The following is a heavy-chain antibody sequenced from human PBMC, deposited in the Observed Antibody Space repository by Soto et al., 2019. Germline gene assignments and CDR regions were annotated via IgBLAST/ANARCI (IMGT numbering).Heavy chain of an antibody. CDR1: WFTACTNY. Sequence: AGSVILCYEASWFTACTNYMPWVRQAPGKGLEWVSVIYSGGSTYYADSVKGRFTISRDNSKNTLHLQMNSLRAEDTALYYCAKKEEYDHVWGTSPSDCGQGT. D-gene: IGHD3-16*01. CDR2: IYSGGST. CDR3: AKKEEYDHVWGTSPSD. V-gene: IGHV3-53*01. J-gene: IGHJ4*03.